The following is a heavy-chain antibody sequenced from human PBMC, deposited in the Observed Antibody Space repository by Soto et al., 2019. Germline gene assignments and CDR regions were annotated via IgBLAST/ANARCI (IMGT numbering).Heavy chain of an antibody. V-gene: IGHV4-4*02. CDR2: VSQSGNT. Sequence: SETLSLTCTVSGDSISGSYWWSWVRQPPGKGLEWIGEVSQSGNTNYNPSLMSRLTISVDKSKNQFSLRLTYVTAADTGIYYCAREVPGLREVNRNWFDPWGQGTLVTVSS. D-gene: IGHD3-10*01. CDR3: AREVPGLREVNRNWFDP. CDR1: GDSISGSYW. J-gene: IGHJ5*02.